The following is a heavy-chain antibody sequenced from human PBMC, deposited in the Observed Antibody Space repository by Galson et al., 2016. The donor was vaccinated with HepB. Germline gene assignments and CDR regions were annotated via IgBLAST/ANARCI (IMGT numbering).Heavy chain of an antibody. Sequence: SLRLSCAASGFTFNNYWMTWVRQAPGKRLEFVANIKEDGSVKNYVDSVKGRFTISRDNAKNSLFLQMNSLRAEDTAVYYCARDPGYSSFDCWGQGTTVIVSS. J-gene: IGHJ4*03. CDR1: GFTFNNYW. D-gene: IGHD6-19*01. CDR3: ARDPGYSSFDC. V-gene: IGHV3-7*01. CDR2: IKEDGSVK.